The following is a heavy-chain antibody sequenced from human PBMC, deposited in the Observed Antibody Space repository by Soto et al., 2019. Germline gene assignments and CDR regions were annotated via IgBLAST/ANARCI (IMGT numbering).Heavy chain of an antibody. CDR2: VSSYKEYT. J-gene: IGHJ6*02. V-gene: IGHV1-18*01. CDR3: AREGFYAGLGRYSYGYSPPRYYGMDV. CDR1: GYNFSPHC. D-gene: IGHD5-18*01. Sequence: ASVKGSCKGSGYNFSPHCLSWVRQAPGQGPEWKGWVSSYKEYTKYSQKVQGRDTMTTDTSTRTAYMELRSLRSDDTAVYYCAREGFYAGLGRYSYGYSPPRYYGMDVWGQGTTVTVSS.